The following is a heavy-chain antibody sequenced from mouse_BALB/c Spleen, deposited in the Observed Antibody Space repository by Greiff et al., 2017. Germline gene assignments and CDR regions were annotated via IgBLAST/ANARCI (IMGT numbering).Heavy chain of an antibody. CDR3: ARDLLFITTAPFAY. V-gene: IGHV2-9*02. J-gene: IGHJ3*01. CDR1: GFSLTSYG. D-gene: IGHD1-2*01. Sequence: VKLVESGPGLVAPSQSLSITCTVSGFSLTSYGVHWVRQPPGKGLEWLGVIWAGGSTNYNSALMSRLSISKDNSKSQVFLKMNSLQTDDTAMYYCARDLLFITTAPFAYWGQGTLVTVSA. CDR2: IWAGGST.